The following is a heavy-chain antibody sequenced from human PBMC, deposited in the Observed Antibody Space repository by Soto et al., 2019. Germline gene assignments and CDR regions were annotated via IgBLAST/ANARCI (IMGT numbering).Heavy chain of an antibody. CDR1: GGSISSYY. CDR3: AREWFPSSFDY. D-gene: IGHD3-10*01. V-gene: IGHV4-59*01. J-gene: IGHJ4*02. Sequence: QVQLQESGPGLVKPSETLSLTCTVSGGSISSYYWSWIRQPPGKGLEWIGYIYDSGSTNYNPSPKSPVTISVDTSKNQFALKLTSVTAADTAVYYCAREWFPSSFDYWGQGTLVTVSS. CDR2: IYDSGST.